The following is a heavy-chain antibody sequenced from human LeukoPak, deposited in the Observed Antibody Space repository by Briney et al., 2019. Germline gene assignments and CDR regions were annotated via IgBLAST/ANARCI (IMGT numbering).Heavy chain of an antibody. D-gene: IGHD1-1*01. V-gene: IGHV1-2*02. Sequence: SAVPVSLMASVYTFTDYYMHWLRQAPGQGREGMGLINRNSGGTNYAQKSHGRVTMTRDTSISTAYMELSRLRSDDTAVYYCARLGTHYYYYYLDVWGKGTTVTVPS. CDR2: INRNSGGT. CDR1: VYTFTDYY. CDR3: ARLGTHYYYYYLDV. J-gene: IGHJ6*03.